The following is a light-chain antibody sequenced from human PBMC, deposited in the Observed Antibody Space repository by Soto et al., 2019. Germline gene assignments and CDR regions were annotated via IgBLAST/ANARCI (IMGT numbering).Light chain of an antibody. V-gene: IGLV2-14*01. CDR2: EVS. J-gene: IGLJ1*01. Sequence: QSALTQPASVSGSPGQSITISCTGTSSDVGGYNYVSWYQQHPGKAPKLMIYEVSNRPSGVSNRFSGSKSGNTASLTISGIQAEDEADYYCSSYAGSDNPYVFGTGTKVTVL. CDR1: SSDVGGYNY. CDR3: SSYAGSDNPYV.